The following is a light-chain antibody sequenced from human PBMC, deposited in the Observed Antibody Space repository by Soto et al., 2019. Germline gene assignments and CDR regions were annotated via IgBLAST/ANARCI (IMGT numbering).Light chain of an antibody. V-gene: IGLV2-23*02. CDR3: CSYAGSSTPYV. CDR2: EVS. CDR1: SSDVGSYNL. J-gene: IGLJ1*01. Sequence: QSVLTQPASLSGSPGQSITISCPGTSSDVGSYNLVSWYQQHPGKAPKLMIYEVSKRPSGVSNRFSGSKSGNTASLTISGLQAEDEADYYCCSYAGSSTPYVFGTGTKVTVL.